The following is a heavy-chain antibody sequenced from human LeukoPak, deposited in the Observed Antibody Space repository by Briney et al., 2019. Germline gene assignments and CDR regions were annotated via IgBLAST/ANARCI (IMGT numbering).Heavy chain of an antibody. J-gene: IGHJ4*02. D-gene: IGHD3-3*01. Sequence: SETLSLTCTVSGGSIIGYYWNWLRQPPGKGLEWIGNIYSSGNTNSNPSLRGRVTISVDTSKNQFSLNLTSVTAADTAVYFCARGVVITGLDYWGRGTLVTVSS. CDR1: GGSIIGYY. CDR2: IYSSGNT. CDR3: ARGVVITGLDY. V-gene: IGHV4-59*01.